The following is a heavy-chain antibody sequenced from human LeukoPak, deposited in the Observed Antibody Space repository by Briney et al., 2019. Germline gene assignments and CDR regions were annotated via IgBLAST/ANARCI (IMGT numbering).Heavy chain of an antibody. CDR3: AKTMRQQLDLDY. V-gene: IGHV3-23*01. CDR2: ISGSGGST. Sequence: GGSLRLSCAASGFTFSSYAMSWVRQAPGKGLEWVSAISGSGGSTYYADSVKGRFTISRGNSKNTLYLQMNSLRAEDTAVYYCAKTMRQQLDLDYWGQGTLVTVSS. J-gene: IGHJ4*02. CDR1: GFTFSSYA. D-gene: IGHD6-13*01.